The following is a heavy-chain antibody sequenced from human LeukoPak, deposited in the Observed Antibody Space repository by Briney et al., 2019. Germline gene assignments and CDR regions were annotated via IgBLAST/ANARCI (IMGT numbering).Heavy chain of an antibody. J-gene: IGHJ4*02. Sequence: GGSLRLSCAASGFTFSSYSMNWVRQAPGKGLEWVSYISSSSSTIYYADSVKGRFTISRDNAKNSLYLQMNSLRAEDTAVYYCARAGIAASGKGDYWGQGTLVTVSS. CDR1: GFTFSSYS. CDR3: ARAGIAASGKGDY. D-gene: IGHD6-13*01. CDR2: ISSSSSTI. V-gene: IGHV3-48*04.